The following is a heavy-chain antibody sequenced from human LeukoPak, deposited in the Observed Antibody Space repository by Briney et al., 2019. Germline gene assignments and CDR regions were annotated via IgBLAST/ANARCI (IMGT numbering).Heavy chain of an antibody. CDR3: ARVRGQWLVGTYMDV. D-gene: IGHD6-19*01. V-gene: IGHV1-46*01. CDR2: INPSGGST. CDR1: GYTFTSYY. J-gene: IGHJ6*03. Sequence: GASVKVSCKASGYTFTSYYMHWVRQAPGQGLEWMGIINPSGGSTSYAQKFQGRVTMTRDMPTSTVYMELSSLRSEDTAVYYCARVRGQWLVGTYMDVWGKGTTVTISS.